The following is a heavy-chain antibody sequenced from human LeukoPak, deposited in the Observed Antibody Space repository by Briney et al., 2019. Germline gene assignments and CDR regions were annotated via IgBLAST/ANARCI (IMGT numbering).Heavy chain of an antibody. CDR1: GFTLSSYG. V-gene: IGHV3-33*01. CDR2: LWYDGSNK. Sequence: GRSLRLSCAASGFTLSSYGMHWVRQAPGKGLEWVAVLWYDGSNKYYADSVKGRFTISRDNSKNTLYLQMNSLRAEDTAVYYCARDLEFYYDSSRSPGYWGQGTLVTVSS. CDR3: ARDLEFYYDSSRSPGY. D-gene: IGHD3-22*01. J-gene: IGHJ4*02.